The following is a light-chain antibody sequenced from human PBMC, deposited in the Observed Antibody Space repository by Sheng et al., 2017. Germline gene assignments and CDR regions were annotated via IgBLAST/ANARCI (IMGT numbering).Light chain of an antibody. CDR2: DAF. CDR3: QQRRNWPPLT. J-gene: IGKJ4*01. Sequence: EIVLTQSPATLSLSPGERATLSCRASQSVSSYLAWYQHNPGQPPRLLIYDAFNRGHRRPSQVQWQWGLGRDFTLTISSLEPEDFAVYYCQQRRNWPPLTFGGGTKVEIK. V-gene: IGKV3-11*01. CDR1: QSVSSY.